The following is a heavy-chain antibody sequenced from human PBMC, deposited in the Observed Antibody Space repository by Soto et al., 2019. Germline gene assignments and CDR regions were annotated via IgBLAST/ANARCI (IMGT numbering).Heavy chain of an antibody. V-gene: IGHV3-48*01. CDR2: ISSSSGTI. J-gene: IGHJ4*02. D-gene: IGHD4-17*01. CDR1: GFTFSIYS. Sequence: GGSLRLSCAASGFTFSIYSMNWVRQAPGKGLEWVSYISSSSGTIYYAGSVKGRFTISRDNAKNSLYLQMSSLRAEDTAVYYCARDLYGDYVSDYWGQGTLVTVSS. CDR3: ARDLYGDYVSDY.